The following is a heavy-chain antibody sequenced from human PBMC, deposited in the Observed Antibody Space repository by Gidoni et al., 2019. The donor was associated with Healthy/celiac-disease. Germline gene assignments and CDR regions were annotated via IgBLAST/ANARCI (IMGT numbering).Heavy chain of an antibody. D-gene: IGHD3-3*01. CDR1: GFTFRSYS. Sequence: EVQLVESGGGLVKPGGSLRLSCAASGFTFRSYSMNWVRQAPGKGLEWVSSISSSSSYIDYADSVKGRFTISRDNAKNSLYLQMNSLRAEDTAVYYCARDFWSGYSLGYWGQGTLVTVSS. V-gene: IGHV3-21*01. CDR2: ISSSSSYI. CDR3: ARDFWSGYSLGY. J-gene: IGHJ4*02.